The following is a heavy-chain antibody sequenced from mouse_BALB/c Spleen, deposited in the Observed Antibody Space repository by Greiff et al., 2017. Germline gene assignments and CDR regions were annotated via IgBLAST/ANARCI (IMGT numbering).Heavy chain of an antibody. CDR3: ARGGNYRAMDY. D-gene: IGHD2-1*01. CDR1: GFTFSSYA. V-gene: IGHV5-9-4*01. Sequence: DVMLVESGGGLVKPGGSLKLSCAASGFTFSSYAMSWVRQSPEKRLEWVAEISSGGSYTYYPDTVTGRFTISRDNAKNTLYLEMSSLRSEDTAMYYCARGGNYRAMDYWGQGTSVTVSS. CDR2: ISSGGSYT. J-gene: IGHJ4*01.